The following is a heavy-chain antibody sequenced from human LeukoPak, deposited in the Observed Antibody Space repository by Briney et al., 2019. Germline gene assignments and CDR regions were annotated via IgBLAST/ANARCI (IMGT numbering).Heavy chain of an antibody. CDR1: GGSISSYY. D-gene: IGHD3-10*01. CDR2: IYYSGST. V-gene: IGHV4-59*12. CDR3: ARRIGFGGSYFDY. Sequence: SETLSLTCTVSGGSISSYYWSWIRQPPGKGLEWIGYIYYSGSTNYNPSLKSRVTISVDKSKNQFSLKLSSVTAADTAVYYCARRIGFGGSYFDYWGQGTLVTVSS. J-gene: IGHJ4*02.